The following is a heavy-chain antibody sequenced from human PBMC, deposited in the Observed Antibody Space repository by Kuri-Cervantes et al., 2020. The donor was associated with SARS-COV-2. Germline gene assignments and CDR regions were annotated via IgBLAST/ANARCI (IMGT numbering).Heavy chain of an antibody. CDR2: FYSGRT. J-gene: IGHJ5*02. CDR3: ARLIYYDNSGYYPSWFDP. CDR1: GDYLSSSRHY. D-gene: IGHD3-22*01. Sequence: SETLSLTCTVSGDYLSSSRHYWGWIRQSPGKGLEWIGTFYSGRTYYNPSFTSRVTISVDTSRNQFSLELSSVTAADTAVYYCARLIYYDNSGYYPSWFDPWGQGILVTVSS. V-gene: IGHV4-39*01.